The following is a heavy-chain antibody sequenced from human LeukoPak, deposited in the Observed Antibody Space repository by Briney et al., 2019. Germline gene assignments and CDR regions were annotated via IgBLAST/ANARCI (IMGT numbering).Heavy chain of an antibody. D-gene: IGHD2-21*02. V-gene: IGHV3-48*02. Sequence: GGSLRLSCAAAGFTFSSYSMNWVRQAPGKGLEWVSYISSGSSTIYYADSVKGRFTISRDNAKNSLCLQMNSLRDEDTAVYYCARENIVVVTAIRGAFDIWGQGTMVTVSS. CDR3: ARENIVVVTAIRGAFDI. CDR2: ISSGSSTI. CDR1: GFTFSSYS. J-gene: IGHJ3*02.